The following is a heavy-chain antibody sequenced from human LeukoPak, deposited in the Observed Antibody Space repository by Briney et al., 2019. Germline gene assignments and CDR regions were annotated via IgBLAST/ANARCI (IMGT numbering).Heavy chain of an antibody. J-gene: IGHJ3*02. D-gene: IGHD3-22*01. Sequence: ASVKVSCKASGYTFTSYGISWVRQAPGQGLEWMGWINPNSGGTNYAQKFQGRVTMTRDTSISTAYMELRSLRSDDTAVYYCAREDYYDSSGYSLDAFDIWGQGTMVTVSS. V-gene: IGHV1-2*02. CDR3: AREDYYDSSGYSLDAFDI. CDR1: GYTFTSYG. CDR2: INPNSGGT.